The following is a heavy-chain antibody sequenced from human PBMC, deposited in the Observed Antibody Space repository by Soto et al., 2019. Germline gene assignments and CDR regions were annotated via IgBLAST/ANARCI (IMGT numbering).Heavy chain of an antibody. V-gene: IGHV4-59*02. D-gene: IGHD6-6*01. CDR3: AREFFWRSSSSPTYDYYLDA. Sequence: VQLQESGEGLLKPSETLSLTCTVSGGSVSSYHWTWIRQSPGKGLEWIGYIYYNGSTDYNPSLKSRRTVSVSTSKRQFSRRLTSVTGADTAVYYCAREFFWRSSSSPTYDYYLDAWGKGTTVSVSS. CDR1: GGSVSSYH. J-gene: IGHJ6*03. CDR2: IYYNGST.